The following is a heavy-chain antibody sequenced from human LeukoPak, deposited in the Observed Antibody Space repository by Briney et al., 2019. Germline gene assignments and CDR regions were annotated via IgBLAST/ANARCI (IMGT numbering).Heavy chain of an antibody. CDR1: GGSVSSGSYY. Sequence: SETLSLTCTVSGGSVSSGSYYWSWIRQPPGKGLEWIGYIYYSGSTNYNPSLKSRATISADTSKNQFSLKLSSVTAADTAVYYCARRTYSSGWSNFDYWGQGTLVTVSS. J-gene: IGHJ4*02. CDR3: ARRTYSSGWSNFDY. V-gene: IGHV4-61*01. D-gene: IGHD6-19*01. CDR2: IYYSGST.